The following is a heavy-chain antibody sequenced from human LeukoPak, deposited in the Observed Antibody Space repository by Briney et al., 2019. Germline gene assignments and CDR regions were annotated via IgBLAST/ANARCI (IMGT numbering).Heavy chain of an antibody. CDR2: ITTHNGNT. CDR1: GYTFTNYG. CDR3: ARDRGWLQSFSHFDY. D-gene: IGHD5-24*01. Sequence: ASVKVSCKASGYTFTNYGISWVRQAPGQGLEWLGWITTHNGNTDYTQKLQGRLTMTTDTSTSTAYMELSSLTSDDTAVYYCARDRGWLQSFSHFDYWGQGTRVTVSS. V-gene: IGHV1-18*01. J-gene: IGHJ4*02.